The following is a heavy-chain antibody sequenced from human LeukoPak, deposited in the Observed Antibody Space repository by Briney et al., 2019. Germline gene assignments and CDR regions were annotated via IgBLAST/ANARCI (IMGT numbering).Heavy chain of an antibody. CDR2: IRSKAYGGTT. V-gene: IGHV3-49*04. CDR3: TREEMLEWLLLSEGDY. Sequence: GGSLRLSCTASGFTFGDYAMSWVRQAPGKGLEWVGFIRSKAYGGTTEYAASVKGRFTISRDDSKSIAYLQMNSLKTEDTAVYYCTREEMLEWLLLSEGDYWGQGTLVTVSS. J-gene: IGHJ4*02. D-gene: IGHD3-3*01. CDR1: GFTFGDYA.